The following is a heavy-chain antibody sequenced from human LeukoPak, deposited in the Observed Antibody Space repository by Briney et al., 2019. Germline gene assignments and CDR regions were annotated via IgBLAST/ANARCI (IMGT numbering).Heavy chain of an antibody. CDR3: TRRANGRRYNWFDT. D-gene: IGHD2-8*01. J-gene: IGHJ5*02. CDR2: IIPIFGTA. CDR1: GGTFSSYA. V-gene: IGHV1-69*05. Sequence: ASVKVSCKASGGTFSSYAISWVRQAPGQGPEWMGGIIPIFGTANYAQKFQGRVTMTKNTSISTAYMELSSLRSDDTAVYYCTRRANGRRYNWFDTWGQGTLVTVSS.